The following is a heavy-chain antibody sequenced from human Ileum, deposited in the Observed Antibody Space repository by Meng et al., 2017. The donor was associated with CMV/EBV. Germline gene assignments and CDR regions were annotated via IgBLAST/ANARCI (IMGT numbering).Heavy chain of an antibody. CDR1: GFIFGSYG. CDR3: ARDRYDSGAYYTDL. V-gene: IGHV3-49*02. D-gene: IGHD3-22*01. J-gene: IGHJ4*02. Sequence: GESLKISCAASGFIFGSYGIGWVRQAPGKGLEWVGFIRSKVYGGAADYAASVKDTFTISRDDSRNIAYLQMNSLKTEDTAMYYCARDRYDSGAYYTDLWGQGTLVTVSS. CDR2: IRSKVYGGAA.